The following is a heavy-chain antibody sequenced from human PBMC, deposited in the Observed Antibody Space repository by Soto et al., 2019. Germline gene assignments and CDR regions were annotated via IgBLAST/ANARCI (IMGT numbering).Heavy chain of an antibody. CDR1: AYTFTSYH. Sequence: QAQLEQSGPEVKRPGASLKVSCKASAYTFTSYHISWVRQAPGQGLEWIGWINAFDDATKYSQKFQDRVTMTAHRSTDTAYLDLSSQVSDNTRIYYSARNLYGRAFVICVQGTMVTVSS. D-gene: IGHD2-8*01. V-gene: IGHV1-18*04. CDR3: ARNLYGRAFVI. CDR2: INAFDDAT. J-gene: IGHJ3*02.